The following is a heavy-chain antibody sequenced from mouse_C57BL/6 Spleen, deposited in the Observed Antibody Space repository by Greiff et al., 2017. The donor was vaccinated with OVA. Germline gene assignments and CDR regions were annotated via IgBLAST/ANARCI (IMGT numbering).Heavy chain of an antibody. CDR3: TTSPRYGSSHWYFDV. Sequence: EVQVVESGAELVRPGASVKLSCTASGFNIKDDYMHWVKQRPEQGLEWIGWIDPENGDTEYASKFQGKATITADTSSNTAYLQLSSLTSEDTAVYYCTTSPRYGSSHWYFDVWGTGTTVTVSS. CDR2: IDPENGDT. J-gene: IGHJ1*03. CDR1: GFNIKDDY. D-gene: IGHD1-1*01. V-gene: IGHV14-4*01.